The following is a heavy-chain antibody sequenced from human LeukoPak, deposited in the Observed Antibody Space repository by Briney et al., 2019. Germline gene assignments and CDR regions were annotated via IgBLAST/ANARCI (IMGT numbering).Heavy chain of an antibody. CDR2: IYYSGSM. Sequence: SEPLPLTCTVSGGPTSSDHWSWIRQPPGKGREWIGHIYYSGSMKYNPTLKSRVTISVDTSNNQFSLKLTTVTAADTAVYYCVVFMAAGSGRVYWGQGTLVTVSS. CDR3: VVFMAAGSGRVY. J-gene: IGHJ4*02. CDR1: GGPTSSDH. V-gene: IGHV4-59*08. D-gene: IGHD6-13*01.